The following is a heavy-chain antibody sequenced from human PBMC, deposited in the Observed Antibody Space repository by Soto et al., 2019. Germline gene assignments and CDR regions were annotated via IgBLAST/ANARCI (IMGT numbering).Heavy chain of an antibody. CDR3: ARPRAFDGYDGGYFFDL. D-gene: IGHD5-12*01. J-gene: IGHJ4*02. CDR2: ISSRATGI. V-gene: IGHV3-48*03. CDR1: GFTFRSYE. Sequence: EVKLVESGGGLVQPGRSLRISCAASGFTFRSYEMNWVRQAPGKGLEWVSYISSRATGIFYADSVKGRFTISRDDANNSLYLQMNSLRGEDTAVYYCARPRAFDGYDGGYFFDLWGQGTVVTVSS.